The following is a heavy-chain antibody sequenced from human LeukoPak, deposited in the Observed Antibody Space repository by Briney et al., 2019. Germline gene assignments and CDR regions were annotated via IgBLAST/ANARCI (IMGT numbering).Heavy chain of an antibody. CDR1: GGTFSSYA. V-gene: IGHV1-69*13. J-gene: IGHJ4*02. Sequence: ASVKVSCKASGGTFSSYAISWVRQAPGQGLEWMGGIIPIFGTANYAQKFQGRVTITADESTSTAYMEQSSLRSEDTAVYYCARDRDGNRSFDYWGQGTLVTVSS. CDR3: ARDRDGNRSFDY. CDR2: IIPIFGTA. D-gene: IGHD5-24*01.